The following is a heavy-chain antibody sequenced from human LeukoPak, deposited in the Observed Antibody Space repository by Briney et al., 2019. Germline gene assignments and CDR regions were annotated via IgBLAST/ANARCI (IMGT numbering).Heavy chain of an antibody. J-gene: IGHJ4*02. CDR2: ISNSGGST. D-gene: IGHD4-17*01. V-gene: IGHV3-23*01. CDR3: ARDRDYAFDS. CDR1: GFTFSNYA. Sequence: HAGGSLRLSCAASGFTFSNYAMSWVRQAPGKGLEWVSAISNSGGSTYYADSVKGRFTISRDNSKNTLYLQMNSLRDEDTAVYYCARDRDYAFDSWGQGTLVTVSS.